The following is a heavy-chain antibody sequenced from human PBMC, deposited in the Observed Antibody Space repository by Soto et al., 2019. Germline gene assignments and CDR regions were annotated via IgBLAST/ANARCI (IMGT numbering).Heavy chain of an antibody. CDR3: ARGPDRSGFYLFDY. CDR1: GCAFSNHA. CDR2: IVPLSGTT. J-gene: IGHJ4*02. D-gene: IGHD3-22*01. V-gene: IGHV1-69*13. Sequence: SVKVSCKASGCAFSNHAISCVRRAPGQVPEWMGGIVPLSGTTNYAQKFQGRVTITADESMTTAYMELSSLRYGDTAVYYCARGPDRSGFYLFDYWGQGTLVTVSS.